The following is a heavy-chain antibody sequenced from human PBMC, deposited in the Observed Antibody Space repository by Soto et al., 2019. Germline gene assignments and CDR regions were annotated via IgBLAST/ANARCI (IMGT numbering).Heavy chain of an antibody. CDR3: ATGPNDFDWLLSTYYYYYMDV. CDR2: IKSKNDGGTT. CDR1: GFTFNNAW. Sequence: GGSLRLSCAATGFTFNNAWMSWVRQAPEKGLEWLGLIKSKNDGGTTDYAAPVKGRFIISRDDSQNTLYLQINSLKTEDTGVYYCATGPNDFDWLLSTYYYYYMDVWGKGTAVTVSS. J-gene: IGHJ6*03. D-gene: IGHD3-9*01. V-gene: IGHV3-15*01.